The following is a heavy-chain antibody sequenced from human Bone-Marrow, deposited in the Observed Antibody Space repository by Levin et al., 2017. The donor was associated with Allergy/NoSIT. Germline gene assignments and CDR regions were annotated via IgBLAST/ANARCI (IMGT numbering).Heavy chain of an antibody. Sequence: GGSLRLSCKGSGYSFTSYWIGWVRQMPGKGLEWMGIIYPGDSDTRYSPSFQGQVTISADKSISTAYLQWSSLKASDTAMYYCARHCGYYYDSSGYSALYCYGMDVWGQGTTVTVSS. CDR2: IYPGDSDT. CDR1: GYSFTSYW. J-gene: IGHJ6*02. CDR3: ARHCGYYYDSSGYSALYCYGMDV. V-gene: IGHV5-51*01. D-gene: IGHD3-22*01.